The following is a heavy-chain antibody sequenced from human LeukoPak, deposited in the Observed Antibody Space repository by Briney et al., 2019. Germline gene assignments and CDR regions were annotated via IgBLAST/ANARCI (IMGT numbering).Heavy chain of an antibody. CDR1: GFTFSTYP. V-gene: IGHV3-30-3*01. D-gene: IGHD2/OR15-2a*01. CDR3: VTFYETY. Sequence: PGGSLRLSCAASGFTFSTYPIHWVRQAPGKGLEWVAVISHDGSEKYYADSVKGRFTISKDNAKNTASLQMNNLRAEDTAVYYCVTFYETYWGRGALVTVSS. J-gene: IGHJ4*02. CDR2: ISHDGSEK.